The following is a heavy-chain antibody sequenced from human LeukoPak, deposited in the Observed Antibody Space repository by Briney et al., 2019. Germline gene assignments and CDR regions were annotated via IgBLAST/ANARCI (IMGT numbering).Heavy chain of an antibody. D-gene: IGHD6-13*01. CDR1: GGSMSSYY. CDR3: ARQGRAVRGYCHY. CDR2: IHYTGST. V-gene: IGHV4-59*08. J-gene: IGHJ4*02. Sequence: SETLSLTRTVPGGSMSSYYWSWIRQPPGKGLEWIGYIHYTGSTSYNPSLKSRVTISVDTSKNQFSLNLNSVTAADTAVYYAARQGRAVRGYCHYWGQGSLVTVSS.